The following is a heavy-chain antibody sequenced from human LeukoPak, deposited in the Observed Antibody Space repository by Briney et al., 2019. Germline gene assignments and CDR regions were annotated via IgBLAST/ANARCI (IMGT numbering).Heavy chain of an antibody. CDR3: AKDRRATLYGEFDY. J-gene: IGHJ4*02. Sequence: GGSLRLSCAASGFTFSSYAMSWVRQAPGKGLEWVPAISGGGVGTYYADSVKGRFTFSRDNSKNTLYLQMNSLRAEDTAVYYCAKDRRATLYGEFDYWGQGTLVTASS. V-gene: IGHV3-23*01. CDR2: ISGGGVGT. CDR1: GFTFSSYA. D-gene: IGHD3-3*01.